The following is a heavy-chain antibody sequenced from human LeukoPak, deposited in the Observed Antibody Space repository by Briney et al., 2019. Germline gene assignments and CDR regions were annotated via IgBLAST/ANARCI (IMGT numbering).Heavy chain of an antibody. V-gene: IGHV3-30-3*01. J-gene: IGHJ4*02. CDR2: ISYDGSNK. D-gene: IGHD2-8*02. CDR3: ARGKAGRTEFDY. CDR1: GFTFSSYA. Sequence: PGRSLRLSCAASGFTFSSYAMHWVRQARGKGLEWVAVISYDGSNKYYADSVKGRFTISRDNSKNALYLQMNSLRAEDTAVYYCARGKAGRTEFDYWGQGTLVTVSS.